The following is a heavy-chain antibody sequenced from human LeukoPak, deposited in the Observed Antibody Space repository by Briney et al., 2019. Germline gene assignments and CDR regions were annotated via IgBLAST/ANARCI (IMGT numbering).Heavy chain of an antibody. V-gene: IGHV4-34*01. CDR1: GGSFSGYY. CDR2: INHSGST. J-gene: IGHJ4*02. D-gene: IGHD3-22*01. CDR3: ARVRDSSVYIEF. Sequence: PSETLSLTCAVYGGSFSGYYWSWIRQPPGKGLEWIGEINHSGSTNYNPSLKSRVTISVDTSKNQFSLKLSSVTAADTAVYYCARVRDSSVYIEFWGQGTLVTVPS.